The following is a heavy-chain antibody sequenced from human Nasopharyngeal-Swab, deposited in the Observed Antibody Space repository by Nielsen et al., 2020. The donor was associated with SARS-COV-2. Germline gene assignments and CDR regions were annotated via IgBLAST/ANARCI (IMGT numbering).Heavy chain of an antibody. J-gene: IGHJ4*02. CDR2: INSVSSST. V-gene: IGHV3-48*04. Sequence: GSLRLSCAASGFTFSNYWMTWVRQAPGKGPEWVSYINSVSSSTDYADSVKGRFTISRDNAKNSLYLQMNSLSAEDTAVYYCARGRYNPYWGQGTLVTVSS. D-gene: IGHD3-9*01. CDR1: GFTFSNYW. CDR3: ARGRYNPY.